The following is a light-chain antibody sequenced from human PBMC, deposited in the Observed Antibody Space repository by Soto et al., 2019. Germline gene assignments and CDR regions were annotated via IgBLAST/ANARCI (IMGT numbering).Light chain of an antibody. J-gene: IGLJ1*01. CDR1: SSDVGGYNY. V-gene: IGLV2-14*01. Sequence: QSVLNQPASVSGSPGQSLTISCTGTSSDVGGYNYVSWYQQHPGKAPKLMIYDVSNRPSGVSNRFSGSKSGNTASLTISGLQAEDEADYYCSSYTSSSTRVFGTGTKVTVL. CDR2: DVS. CDR3: SSYTSSSTRV.